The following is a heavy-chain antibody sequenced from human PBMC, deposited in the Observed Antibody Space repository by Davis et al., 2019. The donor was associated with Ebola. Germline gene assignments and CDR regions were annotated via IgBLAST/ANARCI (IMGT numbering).Heavy chain of an antibody. CDR1: EFTFSSYA. CDR2: ITSSGGLT. D-gene: IGHD6-13*01. Sequence: PGGSLRLSCAASEFTFSSYAMSWVRQSPGKGLEWVSAITSSGGLTDYADSVKGRFTISRDNAKNSLYLQMNSLRAEDTAVYYCARGAYSSSWYHFDYWGQGTLVTVSS. CDR3: ARGAYSSSWYHFDY. V-gene: IGHV3-23*01. J-gene: IGHJ4*02.